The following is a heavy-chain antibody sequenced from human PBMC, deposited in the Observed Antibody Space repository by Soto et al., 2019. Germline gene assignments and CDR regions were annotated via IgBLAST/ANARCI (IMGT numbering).Heavy chain of an antibody. CDR1: GGSTSNYY. D-gene: IGHD2-2*01. CDR3: ARHASDVSSAMPF. CDR2: IYYSGST. V-gene: IGHV4-59*08. J-gene: IGHJ4*02. Sequence: SETLSLTCTVSGGSTSNYYWSGIRRPPGKGLEWIGHIYYSGSTNYNPSLKSRVTILLDTSENQFSLKLSSVTAADTAVYYCARHASDVSSAMPFWGQGTLVTVSS.